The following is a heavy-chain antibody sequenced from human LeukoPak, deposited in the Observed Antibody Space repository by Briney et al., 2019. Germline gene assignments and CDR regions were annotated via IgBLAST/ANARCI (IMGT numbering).Heavy chain of an antibody. V-gene: IGHV3-21*01. Sequence: GGSLRLFCAASGFTFSSYSMNWVRQAPGKGLEWVSSISSTSIYKYYADSVKGRFTISRDNAKDSLFLQMNSLRAEDTAIYYCARDPRIYCTNGICRDDYFDNWGQGTLVTVSS. D-gene: IGHD2-8*01. CDR3: ARDPRIYCTNGICRDDYFDN. CDR2: ISSTSIYK. CDR1: GFTFSSYS. J-gene: IGHJ4*02.